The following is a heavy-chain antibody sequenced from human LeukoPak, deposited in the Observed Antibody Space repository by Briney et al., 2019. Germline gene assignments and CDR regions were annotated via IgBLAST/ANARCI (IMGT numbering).Heavy chain of an antibody. CDR1: GGTFSSYA. CDR3: AVSGYCSSTSCSFDY. J-gene: IGHJ4*02. CDR2: IIPIFGTA. V-gene: IGHV1-69*01. D-gene: IGHD2-2*01. Sequence: GSSVKVSCKASGGTFSSYAISWVRQAPGQGLEWMGGIIPIFGTANYEQKFQGRVTITADESTSTAYMELSSLRSEDTAVYYCAVSGYCSSTSCSFDYWGQGTLVTVSS.